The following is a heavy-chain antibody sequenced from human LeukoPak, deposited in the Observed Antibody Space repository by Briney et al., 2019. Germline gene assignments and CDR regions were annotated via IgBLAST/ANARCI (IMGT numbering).Heavy chain of an antibody. V-gene: IGHV3-30*02. J-gene: IGHJ4*02. D-gene: IGHD3-16*02. CDR2: IRYDGSNK. Sequence: GGSLRLSCAASGFTFSSHGMHWVRQAPGKGLEWVAFIRYDGSNKYYVDSVKGRFTISRDNSKNTLYLQMNNLRAEDTAVYYCAKAAGGKTFGEIIVSTHRPNIDYWGQGTLVTVSS. CDR3: AKAAGGKTFGEIIVSTHRPNIDY. CDR1: GFTFSSHG.